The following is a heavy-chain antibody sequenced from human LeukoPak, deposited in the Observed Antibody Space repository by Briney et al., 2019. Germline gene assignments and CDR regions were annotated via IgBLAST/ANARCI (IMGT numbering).Heavy chain of an antibody. CDR1: GFTFSNYG. CDR2: ISWNSGSI. D-gene: IGHD5-24*01. J-gene: IGHJ4*02. CDR3: ATNDGYNYYFDY. V-gene: IGHV3-20*04. Sequence: GGSLRLSCAASGFTFSNYGMTWVRQSPGKGLEWVSGISWNSGSIGYADSVKGRFTISRDNAKNSLYLQMNSLRAEDTAVYYCATNDGYNYYFDYWGQGTLVTVSS.